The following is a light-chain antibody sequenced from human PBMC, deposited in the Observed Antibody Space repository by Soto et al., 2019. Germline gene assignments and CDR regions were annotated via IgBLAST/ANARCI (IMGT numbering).Light chain of an antibody. V-gene: IGLV2-14*01. CDR3: SSYTNYNHVV. CDR2: EVS. CDR1: TSDVGGFNY. J-gene: IGLJ2*01. Sequence: QSVLTQPASVSGSPGQSITISCTGTTSDVGGFNYVSWYQLNPGKAPKLMVYEVSNRPSGVSNRFSGSKSGNTASLTISELQAEDEADYYCSSYTNYNHVVFGGGTKVTVL.